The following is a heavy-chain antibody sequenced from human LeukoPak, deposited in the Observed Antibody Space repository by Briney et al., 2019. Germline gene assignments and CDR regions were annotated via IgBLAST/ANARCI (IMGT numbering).Heavy chain of an antibody. CDR1: GFTFDDYA. CDR3: AKDMDRTGWYFQH. D-gene: IGHD1-1*01. Sequence: GGSLGLSCAASGFTFDDYAMHWVRQAPGKGLEWVSGISWNSGSIGYADSVKGRFTISRDNAKNSLYLQMNSLRAEDTALYYCAKDMDRTGWYFQHWGQGTLVTVSS. CDR2: ISWNSGSI. J-gene: IGHJ1*01. V-gene: IGHV3-9*01.